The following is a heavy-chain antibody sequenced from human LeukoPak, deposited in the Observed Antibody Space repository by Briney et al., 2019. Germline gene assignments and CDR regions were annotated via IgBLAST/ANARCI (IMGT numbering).Heavy chain of an antibody. CDR3: AREGPMLDSGSYSKSVGY. D-gene: IGHD3-10*01. CDR2: INHDGTT. V-gene: IGHV4-38-2*02. J-gene: IGHJ4*02. CDR1: GYSVNTIYY. Sequence: SETLSLTCSVSGYSVNTIYYWDWIRQTPGKGLEFIGSINHDGTTYYNSALKSRVTISVDTTKNQFSMKVNSVTAADTAVYYCAREGPMLDSGSYSKSVGYWGQGILVTVSS.